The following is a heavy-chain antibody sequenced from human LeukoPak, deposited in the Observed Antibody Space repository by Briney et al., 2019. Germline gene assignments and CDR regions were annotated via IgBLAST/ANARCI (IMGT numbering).Heavy chain of an antibody. J-gene: IGHJ4*02. D-gene: IGHD5-24*01. CDR3: AREGDGYKGGFDY. Sequence: GGSLRLSCAASGFTFSSYAMHWVRQAPGKGLEWVAVISYDGSNKYYADSVKGRFTISRDNSKNTLYLQMNSLRAEDTAVYYCAREGDGYKGGFDYWGQGTLVTVSS. V-gene: IGHV3-30-3*01. CDR1: GFTFSSYA. CDR2: ISYDGSNK.